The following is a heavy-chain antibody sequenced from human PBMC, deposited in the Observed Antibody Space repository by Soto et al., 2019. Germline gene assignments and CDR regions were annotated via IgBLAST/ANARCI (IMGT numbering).Heavy chain of an antibody. Sequence: QVHLQESGPGLVKPSETLSLTCTVSGGSVSSDSYYWSWIRQPPGKGLEWIGYVYYSGSTNSNPSLTRRVTISVDTSKNQFSLTLSSVTAADTAVYYCARLDCVSPTCQFDFWGQGTLVTVSS. V-gene: IGHV4-61*01. CDR3: ARLDCVSPTCQFDF. J-gene: IGHJ4*02. CDR2: VYYSGST. CDR1: GGSVSSDSYY. D-gene: IGHD2-2*01.